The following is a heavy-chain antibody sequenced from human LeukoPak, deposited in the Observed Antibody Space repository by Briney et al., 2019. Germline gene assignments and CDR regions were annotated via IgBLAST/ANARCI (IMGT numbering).Heavy chain of an antibody. V-gene: IGHV1-46*01. Sequence: ASVKVSCKASGYTFTSYYMHWVRQAPGQGLEWMGIINPSGGSTSYAQKFQGRVTMTRDMSTSTAYMELSSLRSEDTAVYYCATDWAIAARPRGENWFGPWGQGTLVTVSS. CDR3: ATDWAIAARPRGENWFGP. D-gene: IGHD6-6*01. CDR2: INPSGGST. CDR1: GYTFTSYY. J-gene: IGHJ5*02.